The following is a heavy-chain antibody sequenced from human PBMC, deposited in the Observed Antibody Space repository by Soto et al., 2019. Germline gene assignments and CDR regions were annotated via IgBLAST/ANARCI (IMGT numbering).Heavy chain of an antibody. D-gene: IGHD6-6*01. CDR3: ACEGGGPGGSSSSTYYYYGMDV. V-gene: IGHV3-74*01. CDR1: GFTFSSYW. Sequence: GGSLRLSCAASGFTFSSYWMHWVRQAPGKGLVWVSRINSDGSSTSYSHSANAPFPISSYNSMTTLFLQMNSLSAEDPAVYYCACEGGGPGGSSSSTYYYYGMDVWGQGTTVTVSS. J-gene: IGHJ6*02. CDR2: INSDGSST.